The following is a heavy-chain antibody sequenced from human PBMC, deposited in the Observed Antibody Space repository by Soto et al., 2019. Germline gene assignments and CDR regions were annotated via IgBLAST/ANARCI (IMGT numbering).Heavy chain of an antibody. D-gene: IGHD3-10*01. CDR3: VRSRGTWEYYINDMDV. CDR1: GFTFSGHD. J-gene: IGHJ6*01. CDR2: ISRDADKK. Sequence: QVHLVESGGGVVQPGTCLRLYCAASGFTFSGHDMHWVRQAPGKGLEWVALISRDADKKYYAESVKGRFAISRDNSKNTLFMYLNNVRVDDSAVYYCVRSRGTWEYYINDMDVW. V-gene: IGHV3-30*03.